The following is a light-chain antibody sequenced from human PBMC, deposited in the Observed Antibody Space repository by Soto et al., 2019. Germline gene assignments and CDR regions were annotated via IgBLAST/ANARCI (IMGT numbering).Light chain of an antibody. Sequence: EILLTQSPGTLSLSAGERATLSCRASQSLTNTYLAWYQQRPGQAPRLLIYGASTRATGIPDRFSGSGSGTDFTLTISRLEDEDFATYYCQQSADSWTFGQGTQVEVK. V-gene: IGKV3-20*01. CDR3: QQSADSWT. CDR2: GAS. CDR1: QSLTNTY. J-gene: IGKJ1*01.